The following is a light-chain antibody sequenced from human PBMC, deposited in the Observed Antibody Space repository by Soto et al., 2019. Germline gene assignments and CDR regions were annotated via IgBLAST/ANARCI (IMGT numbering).Light chain of an antibody. Sequence: QSVLTQPASVSGSPGHSITISCTGTSSDVGGYNYVSWYQQHPGKAPKLMIYDVSNRPSGVSNRFSGSKSGNTASLTISGLQAEDEADYYCSSYTRSSTYVFGTGTKVTVL. J-gene: IGLJ1*01. CDR2: DVS. CDR3: SSYTRSSTYV. CDR1: SSDVGGYNY. V-gene: IGLV2-14*01.